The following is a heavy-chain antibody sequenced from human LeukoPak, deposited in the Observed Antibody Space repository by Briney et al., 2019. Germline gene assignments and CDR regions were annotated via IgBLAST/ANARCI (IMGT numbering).Heavy chain of an antibody. CDR2: IDPNSGDT. V-gene: IGHV1-2*02. D-gene: IGHD4-17*01. J-gene: IGHJ4*02. CDR3: ARGKYRAVTVTTRYGFDY. CDR1: GYTFTGYY. Sequence: GASVKVSCKASGYTFTGYYMHWVRQAPGQGLEWMGWIDPNSGDTKYAQKFQGRVTMTRDTSISTAYMELSRLGSDDTAVYYCARGKYRAVTVTTRYGFDYWGQGTLVTVSS.